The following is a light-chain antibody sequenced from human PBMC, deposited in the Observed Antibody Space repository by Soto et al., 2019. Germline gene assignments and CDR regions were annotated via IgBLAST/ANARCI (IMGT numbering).Light chain of an antibody. J-gene: IGLJ1*01. Sequence: QLVLTQPPSASGTPGQRVTISCSGSSSNIGSNTVNWYQQLPGTAPKLLIYSNNQRPSGVPDRFSGSKSGTSASLAISGLQSEGEADYYCAAWDDSLNGYVFGTGTKLTVL. CDR3: AAWDDSLNGYV. V-gene: IGLV1-44*01. CDR1: SSNIGSNT. CDR2: SNN.